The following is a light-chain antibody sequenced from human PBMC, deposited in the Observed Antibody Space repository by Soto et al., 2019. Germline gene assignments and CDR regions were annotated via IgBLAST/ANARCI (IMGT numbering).Light chain of an antibody. V-gene: IGLV2-14*01. CDR1: RSDGGGYNY. CDR2: DVS. CDR3: SSYTTRRTPRA. J-gene: IGLJ1*01. Sequence: SRAGSECRSRGQSNNIKRTGKRSDGGGYNYVSWYQQHLGKAPKLMIYDVSNRPSGVSNRFSGSKSGNTASLTISGLQVEDQADYYCSSYTTRRTPRAFRTVTKVPVL.